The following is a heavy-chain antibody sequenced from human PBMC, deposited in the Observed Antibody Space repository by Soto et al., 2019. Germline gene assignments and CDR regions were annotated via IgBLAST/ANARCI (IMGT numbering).Heavy chain of an antibody. Sequence: SETLSLTCAVYGGSFSGYYWSWIRQPPGKGLEWIGEINHSGSTNYNPSLKSRVTISVDTSKNQFSLKLGSVTAADTAVYYCARDGSSSWHPGYNWFDPWGQGTLVTVSS. V-gene: IGHV4-34*01. CDR3: ARDGSSSWHPGYNWFDP. J-gene: IGHJ5*02. CDR2: INHSGST. D-gene: IGHD6-13*01. CDR1: GGSFSGYY.